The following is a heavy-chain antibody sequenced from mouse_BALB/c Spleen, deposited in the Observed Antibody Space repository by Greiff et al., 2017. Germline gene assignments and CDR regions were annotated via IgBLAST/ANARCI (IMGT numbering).Heavy chain of an antibody. V-gene: IGHV14-3*02. Sequence: EVQLQQSGAELVKPGASVKLSCTASGFNIKDTYMHWVKQRPEQGLEWIGRIDPANGNTKYDPKFQGKATITADTSSNTAYLQLSSLTSEDTAVYYCARWGITTGVWFAYWGQGTLVTVSA. J-gene: IGHJ3*01. CDR1: GFNIKDTY. CDR2: IDPANGNT. D-gene: IGHD2-4*01. CDR3: ARWGITTGVWFAY.